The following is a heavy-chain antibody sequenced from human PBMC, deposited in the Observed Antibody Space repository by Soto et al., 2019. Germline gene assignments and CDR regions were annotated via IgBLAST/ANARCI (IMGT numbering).Heavy chain of an antibody. CDR3: ARGGRGLRGAFDV. CDR2: ISFNGLSQ. D-gene: IGHD1-26*01. V-gene: IGHV3-30*04. J-gene: IGHJ3*01. Sequence: QEILVESGGGVVQSGTSLRLSCAASGFTFSSFAMHWVRQAPGKGLEWVSVISFNGLSQFYADSVRGRVTVSRDNSKNTRYRQLDSLRPDDTDVYSCARGGRGLRGAFDVWGQGTEVSVS. CDR1: GFTFSSFA.